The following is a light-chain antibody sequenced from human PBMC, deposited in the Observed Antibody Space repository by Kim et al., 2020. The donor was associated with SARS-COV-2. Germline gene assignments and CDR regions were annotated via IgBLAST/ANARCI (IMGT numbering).Light chain of an antibody. Sequence: QSALTQPRSVSGSPGQSVTISCTGTSSDVGGYNYVSWYQQHPGKAPKLMIYDVSKRLSGVPDRFSGSKSGNTASLTISGLQAEDEADYYCCSYAGSYPYVFGTGTKVTVL. J-gene: IGLJ1*01. V-gene: IGLV2-11*01. CDR3: CSYAGSYPYV. CDR2: DVS. CDR1: SSDVGGYNY.